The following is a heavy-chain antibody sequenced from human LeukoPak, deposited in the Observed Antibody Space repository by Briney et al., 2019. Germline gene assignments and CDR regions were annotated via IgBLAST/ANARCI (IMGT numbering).Heavy chain of an antibody. Sequence: PGRSLRLSCAASGFTFSSYGMHWVRQAPGKGLEWVAVISYDGSNKYYADSVKGRFTISRDNSKNTLYLQMNSLRAEDTAVYYCAKALDYSNSRRSGDYWGQGTLVTVSS. V-gene: IGHV3-30*18. CDR3: AKALDYSNSRRSGDY. D-gene: IGHD4-11*01. CDR2: ISYDGSNK. J-gene: IGHJ4*02. CDR1: GFTFSSYG.